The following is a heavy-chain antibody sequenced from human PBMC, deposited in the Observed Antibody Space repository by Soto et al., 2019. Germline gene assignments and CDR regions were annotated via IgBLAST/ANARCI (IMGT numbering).Heavy chain of an antibody. J-gene: IGHJ6*03. CDR3: AKYYYYMDV. CDR2: ISGRVGST. Sequence: GGSLRLSCAASGFTLSNYWMHWVRQAPGKGLEWVSRISGRVGSTCYADSVKGRFTISRDNSKNTLYLQMNSLRAEDTAVYYCAKYYYYMDVWGKGTTVTVSS. V-gene: IGHV3-23*01. CDR1: GFTLSNYW.